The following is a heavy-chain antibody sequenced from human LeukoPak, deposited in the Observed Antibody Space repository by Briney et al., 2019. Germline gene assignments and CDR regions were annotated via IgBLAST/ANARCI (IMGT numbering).Heavy chain of an antibody. V-gene: IGHV3-30*02. CDR2: IWYDGSQK. CDR1: GFTFSSYE. Sequence: PGGSLRLSCAASGFTFSSYEMNWVRQAPGKGREWVAFIWYDGSQKYYADSVKGRFAISRDNSKNTLYLQMNSLRGEDTAVYYCAKDQERVVSPAYFDNWGQGTLVTVSS. CDR3: AKDQERVVSPAYFDN. J-gene: IGHJ4*02. D-gene: IGHD2-2*01.